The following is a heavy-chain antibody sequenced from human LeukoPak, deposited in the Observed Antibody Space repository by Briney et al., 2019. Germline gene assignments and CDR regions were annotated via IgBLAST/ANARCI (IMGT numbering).Heavy chain of an antibody. CDR1: GGSISSYY. J-gene: IGHJ2*01. D-gene: IGHD6-13*01. CDR2: IYYSGST. Sequence: SETLSLTCTVSGGSISSYYWSWIRQPPGKGLEWIGYIYYSGSTNYNPSLKSRVTISVDTSKNQFSLKLSSVTAADTAVYYCARVGSSSWYGPYFELWGRGTLVTVSS. CDR3: ARVGSSSWYGPYFEL. V-gene: IGHV4-59*01.